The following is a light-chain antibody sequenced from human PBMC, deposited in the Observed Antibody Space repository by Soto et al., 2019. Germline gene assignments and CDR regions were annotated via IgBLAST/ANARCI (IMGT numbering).Light chain of an antibody. CDR1: RIIDTY. CDR3: KHSYNTPIT. Sequence: DIQMTQSPSSLSASVGDRVTITCRASRIIDTYVDWYQQKPGKAPDLLIYLASTLQVGVPSRFSCSGSGTDFTLPISGLQPEDFATYYCKHSYNTPITFGQGTRLDIK. V-gene: IGKV1-39*01. CDR2: LAS. J-gene: IGKJ5*01.